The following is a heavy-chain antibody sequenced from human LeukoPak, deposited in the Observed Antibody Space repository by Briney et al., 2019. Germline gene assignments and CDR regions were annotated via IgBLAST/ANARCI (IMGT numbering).Heavy chain of an antibody. CDR3: VKDRCSGGGCAAFGEAFDI. Sequence: GGSLRLSCSASGFTFSSYAMHWVRQAPGKGLEYVSAISSNGGSTYYADSVKGRFTISRDNSKNTLYLQMSSLRAEDTAVYYCVKDRCSGGGCAAFGEAFDIWGQGTMVTVSS. CDR1: GFTFSSYA. D-gene: IGHD2-15*01. V-gene: IGHV3-64D*06. CDR2: ISSNGGST. J-gene: IGHJ3*02.